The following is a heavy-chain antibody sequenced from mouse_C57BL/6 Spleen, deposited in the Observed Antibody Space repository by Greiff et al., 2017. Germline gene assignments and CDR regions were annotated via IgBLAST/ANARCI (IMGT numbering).Heavy chain of an antibody. Sequence: EVHLVESGPGLVKPSQSLSLTCSVTGYSITSGYYWNWIRQFPGNKLEWMGYISYDGSNNYNPSLKNRISITRDTSKNQFFLKLNSVTTEDTATYYCARDDDGYLWFAYWGQGTLVTVSA. CDR3: ARDDDGYLWFAY. CDR2: ISYDGSN. V-gene: IGHV3-6*01. D-gene: IGHD2-3*01. CDR1: GYSITSGYY. J-gene: IGHJ3*01.